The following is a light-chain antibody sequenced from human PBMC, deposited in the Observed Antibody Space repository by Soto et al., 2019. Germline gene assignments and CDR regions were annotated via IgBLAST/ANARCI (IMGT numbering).Light chain of an antibody. V-gene: IGKV3-15*01. Sequence: EIVLTQSPGTLSLSPGERATLSCRASQSVSSSYLAWYQQKPGQAPRLLIYGASTRATGTPARFSGSGSGTEFNLTISSLQSEDFGVYYCQQYNNWPRATFGGGTKVDI. CDR1: QSVSSSY. J-gene: IGKJ4*01. CDR3: QQYNNWPRAT. CDR2: GAS.